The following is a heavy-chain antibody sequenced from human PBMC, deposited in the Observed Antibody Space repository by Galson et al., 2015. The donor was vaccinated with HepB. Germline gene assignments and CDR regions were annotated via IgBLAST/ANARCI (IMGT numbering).Heavy chain of an antibody. D-gene: IGHD2-21*01. J-gene: IGHJ4*02. V-gene: IGHV1-2*06. CDR1: GYKFSVYY. CDR2: ISPHSGAT. CDR3: AGGTSDGHPGGF. Sequence: SVKVSCKASGYKFSVYYIHWVRQAPGQGLEWMGRISPHSGATKYSQNFEGRVTVSRDTSMSAVYMELRRLRSDDTAVYYCAGGTSDGHPGGFWGQGTQVTVSS.